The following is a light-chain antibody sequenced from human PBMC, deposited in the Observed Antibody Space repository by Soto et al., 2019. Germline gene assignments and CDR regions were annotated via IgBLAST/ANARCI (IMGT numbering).Light chain of an antibody. CDR2: EVS. CDR1: QSVLYSPNNETY. J-gene: IGKJ5*01. CDR3: MESIQLPQNT. Sequence: DIVMTQSPDSLAVSLGERATINCKSSQSVLYSPNNETYLYWYLQKPGQPPQLLIYEVSNRFSGVPDRFSGSGSGTDFTLKISRVEAEDVGVYYCMESIQLPQNTFGQGTRLEIK. V-gene: IGKV2D-29*01.